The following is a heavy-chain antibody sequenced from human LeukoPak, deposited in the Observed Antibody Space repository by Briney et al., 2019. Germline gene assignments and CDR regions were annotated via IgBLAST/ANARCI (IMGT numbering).Heavy chain of an antibody. J-gene: IGHJ6*04. CDR1: GFTFTNYA. D-gene: IGHD3-10*01. CDR3: AKGTTDYGSGYGMDV. CDR2: ISGIATGGNT. V-gene: IGHV3-23*01. Sequence: GGSLRLSCATSGFTFTNYAMNWVRPAPGKGLEWVSAISGIATGGNTYYRDSVKGQFTISRDNSKNMLYLEMNSLRAEDTAVYYCAKGTTDYGSGYGMDVWGEATTVTVSS.